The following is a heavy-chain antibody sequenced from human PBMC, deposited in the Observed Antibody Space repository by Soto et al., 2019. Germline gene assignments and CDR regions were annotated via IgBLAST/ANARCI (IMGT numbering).Heavy chain of an antibody. J-gene: IGHJ4*02. D-gene: IGHD3-3*01. V-gene: IGHV4-59*08. CDR3: ARAILYYDFWSGYYTGYYFDY. Sequence: SETLSLTCTVSGGSISSYYWSWIRQPPGKGLEWIGYIYYSGSTNYNPSLKSRVTISVDTSKNQFSLKLSSVTAADTAVYYCARAILYYDFWSGYYTGYYFDYWGQGTLDTVSS. CDR2: IYYSGST. CDR1: GGSISSYY.